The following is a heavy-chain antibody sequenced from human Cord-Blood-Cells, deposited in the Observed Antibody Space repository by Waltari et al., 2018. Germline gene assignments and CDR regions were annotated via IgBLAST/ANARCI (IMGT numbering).Heavy chain of an antibody. D-gene: IGHD2-2*01. CDR2: INHSGRT. CDR1: GGSFSGYY. CDR3: ARGTGYCSSTSCYYYYYGMDV. Sequence: QVQLQQWGAGLLKPSETLSLTCAVYGGSFSGYYWSWIRQPPGKGLEWIGEINHSGRTNYNPSLKRRVTISVDASKNQFSLKLSSVTAADTAVYYCARGTGYCSSTSCYYYYYGMDVWGQGTTVTVSS. V-gene: IGHV4-34*01. J-gene: IGHJ6*02.